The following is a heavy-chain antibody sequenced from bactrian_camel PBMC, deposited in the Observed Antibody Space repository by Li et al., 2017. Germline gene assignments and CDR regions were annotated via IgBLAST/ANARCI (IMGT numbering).Heavy chain of an antibody. Sequence: VQLVESGGGLVQPGGSLRLSCVGSGFTFSSYWMYWVRQAPGKGLEWVSSIYTGGGSTYYADSVKGRFTISKDNAKNTLYLQMNSLKPEDTAVYYCAARQGLFSLSVLVSECPDGTFGYWGQGTQVTVS. CDR1: GFTFSSYW. CDR2: IYTGGGST. D-gene: IGHD2*01. J-gene: IGHJ6*01. V-gene: IGHV3S19*01. CDR3: AARQGLFSLSVLVSECPDGTFGY.